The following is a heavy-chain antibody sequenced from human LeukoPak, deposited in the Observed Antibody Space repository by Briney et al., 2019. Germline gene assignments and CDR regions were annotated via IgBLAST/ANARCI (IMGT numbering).Heavy chain of an antibody. V-gene: IGHV3-23*01. Sequence: GGSLRLSCAASGFTLSSYAMSWVRQAPGKGLEWVSAISDTGNTYHADSVKGRFTISRDSSKNTLFLQMNRLRPEAAAVYYGAKAPVTTCRGAFCYPFDYWGLGTLVTVSS. J-gene: IGHJ4*02. CDR3: AKAPVTTCRGAFCYPFDY. CDR1: GFTLSSYA. D-gene: IGHD2-15*01. CDR2: ISDTGNT.